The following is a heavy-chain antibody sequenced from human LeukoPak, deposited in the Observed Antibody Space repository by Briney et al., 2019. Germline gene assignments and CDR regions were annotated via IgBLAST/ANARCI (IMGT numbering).Heavy chain of an antibody. J-gene: IGHJ4*02. CDR3: AKDGYSSGSFDY. V-gene: IGHV3-23*01. CDR2: ISGSGDST. Sequence: PGGSLRLSCTASGFIFDTHTLTWVRQAPGKGLEWVASISGSGDSTNYGDSVKGRFTISRDNSKNTLYLQMNSLRAEDTAVYYCAKDGYSSGSFDYWGQGTLVTVSS. CDR1: GFIFDTHT. D-gene: IGHD6-19*01.